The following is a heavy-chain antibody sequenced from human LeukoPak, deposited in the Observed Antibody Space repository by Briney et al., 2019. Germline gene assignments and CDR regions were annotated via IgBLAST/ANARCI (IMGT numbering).Heavy chain of an antibody. J-gene: IGHJ4*02. Sequence: SQTLSLTCAISGDSVSSNSAAWNWIRQSPSRGLEWLGRTYYRSKWYNDYAVSVKGRVTINPDTSKNQFPLQLNSVTAADTAVYYCARVSIGEVFYFDYWGQGTLVTVSS. V-gene: IGHV6-1*01. CDR3: ARVSIGEVFYFDY. D-gene: IGHD3-10*01. CDR1: GDSVSSNSAA. CDR2: TYYRSKWYN.